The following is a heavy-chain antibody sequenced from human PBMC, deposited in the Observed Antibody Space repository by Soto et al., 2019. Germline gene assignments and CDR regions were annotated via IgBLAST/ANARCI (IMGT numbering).Heavy chain of an antibody. CDR1: GGSISSGGYY. D-gene: IGHD6-6*01. CDR2: IYYSGST. CDR3: ARSIAAPLYYFDY. J-gene: IGHJ4*02. Sequence: PSETLSLTCTVSGGSISSGGYYWSWIRQHPGKGLEWIGYIYYSGSTYYNPSLKSRVTISVDTSKNQFSLKLSSVTAADTAVYYCARSIAAPLYYFDYWGQGTLVTVSS. V-gene: IGHV4-31*03.